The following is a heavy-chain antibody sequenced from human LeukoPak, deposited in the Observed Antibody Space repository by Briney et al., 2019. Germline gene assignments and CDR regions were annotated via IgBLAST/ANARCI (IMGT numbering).Heavy chain of an antibody. CDR2: ISSSGSTI. J-gene: IGHJ3*02. Sequence: GGSLRLSCAASGFTFSDYYMSWIRQAPGKGLEWVSYISSSGSTIYYADSVKGRFTISRDNAKNTLYLQMNSLRAEDTAVYYCAKDRGDGAFDIWGQGTMVTVSS. CDR3: AKDRGDGAFDI. V-gene: IGHV3-11*04. CDR1: GFTFSDYY. D-gene: IGHD2-21*01.